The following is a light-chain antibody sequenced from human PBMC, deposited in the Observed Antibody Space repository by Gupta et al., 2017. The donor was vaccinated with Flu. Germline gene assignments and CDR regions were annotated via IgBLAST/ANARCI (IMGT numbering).Light chain of an antibody. CDR1: NIGSKS. Sequence: TARITCGGNNIGSKSVQWYQQKPGQAPVLVVYDDSDRPSGIPERFSGSNSGNTATLTISRVEAGDEADYSCQVWDSSGHHPDVVFGGGTKLTVL. CDR3: QVWDSSGHHPDVV. CDR2: DDS. V-gene: IGLV3-21*02. J-gene: IGLJ2*01.